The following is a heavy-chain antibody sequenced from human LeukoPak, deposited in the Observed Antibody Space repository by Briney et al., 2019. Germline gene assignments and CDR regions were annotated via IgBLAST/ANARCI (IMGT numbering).Heavy chain of an antibody. J-gene: IGHJ4*02. V-gene: IGHV3-21*01. CDR1: GFTFSSYS. Sequence: GGSLRLSCAASGFTFSSYSMNWVRQAPGNGLEWVSSISSSSSYIYYADSVKGRFTISRDNAKNSLYLQMNSLRAEDTAVYYCASLRGEADYWGQGTLVTVSS. CDR3: ASLRGEADY. D-gene: IGHD3-16*01. CDR2: ISSSSSYI.